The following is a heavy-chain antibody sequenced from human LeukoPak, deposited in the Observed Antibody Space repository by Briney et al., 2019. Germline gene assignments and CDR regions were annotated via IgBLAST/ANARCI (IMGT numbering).Heavy chain of an antibody. V-gene: IGHV3-23*01. CDR2: ISGTGSAV. CDR3: VKGSGTHYYFYYMDA. J-gene: IGHJ6*03. Sequence: GGSRRLSCAASGFSFITYAMNWVRQAPGKGLEWVSGISGTGSAVGYADSVKGRFTVSRDTSKRTVYLQMSGLRVDDTAVYYCVKGSGTHYYFYYMDAWGKGTPVTVSS. CDR1: GFSFITYA. D-gene: IGHD1-26*01.